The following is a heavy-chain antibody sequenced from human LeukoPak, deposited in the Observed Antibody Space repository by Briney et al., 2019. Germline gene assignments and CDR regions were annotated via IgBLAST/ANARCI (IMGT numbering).Heavy chain of an antibody. Sequence: PGGSLRLSCAASGFTFSSYAMSWVRQAPGKGLEWVSAISGSGGSTYYADSVKGRFTISRDNSKNTLYLQMNSLRAEDTAVYYCAKSRGSSWYDLPAGDYWGQGTLVTVSS. J-gene: IGHJ4*02. CDR2: ISGSGGST. CDR3: AKSRGSSWYDLPAGDY. D-gene: IGHD6-13*01. CDR1: GFTFSSYA. V-gene: IGHV3-23*01.